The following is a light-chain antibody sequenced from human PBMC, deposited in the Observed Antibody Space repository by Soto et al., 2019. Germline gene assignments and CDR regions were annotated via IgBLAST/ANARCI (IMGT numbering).Light chain of an antibody. CDR2: AAS. CDR3: QQYNSYPLT. J-gene: IGKJ4*01. CDR1: QGISSC. Sequence: DLQRTQSASSLSASVGGIVAITRRASQGISSCLAWYQQKPEKAPKSLIYAASSLHSGVPSRFSGSGSGTDFTLTISSLQPEDFATHYCQQYNSYPLTFGGGTKVEIK. V-gene: IGKV1D-16*01.